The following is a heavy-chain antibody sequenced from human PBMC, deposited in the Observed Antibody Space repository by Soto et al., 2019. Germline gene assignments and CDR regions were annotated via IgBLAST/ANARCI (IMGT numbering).Heavy chain of an antibody. V-gene: IGHV5-51*01. CDR2: IYPGDSDT. CDR3: ARSYLTAYYYYYGMDV. D-gene: IGHD1-26*01. CDR1: GYSFTSYW. Sequence: GESLKISCKGSGYSFTSYWIGWVRQMPGKGLEWMGIIYPGDSDTRYSPSFQGQVTISADKSISTAYLQWSSLKASDTAMYYCARSYLTAYYYYYGMDVWGQGTTVTVSS. J-gene: IGHJ6*02.